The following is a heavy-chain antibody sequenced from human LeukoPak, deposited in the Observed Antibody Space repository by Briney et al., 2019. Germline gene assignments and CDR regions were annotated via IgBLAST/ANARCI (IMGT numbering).Heavy chain of an antibody. D-gene: IGHD3-3*01. CDR2: INPSGGST. CDR1: GYTFPSYF. J-gene: IGHJ6*02. Sequence: ASVKVSCKASGYTFPSYFMHWVRQAPGQGLEWMGIINPSGGSTSYAQKFQGRVTMTRDTSTSTVYMELSSLRSEDTAVYYCARGELRFLEQGRNYYYYGMDVWGQGTTVTVSS. CDR3: ARGELRFLEQGRNYYYYGMDV. V-gene: IGHV1-46*01.